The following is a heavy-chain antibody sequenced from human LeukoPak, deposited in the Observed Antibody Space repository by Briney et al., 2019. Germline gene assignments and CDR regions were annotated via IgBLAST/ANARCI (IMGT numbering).Heavy chain of an antibody. CDR1: GGSISSGGYY. J-gene: IGHJ2*01. CDR2: IYYSGST. CDR3: ARVGDTYYWYFDL. V-gene: IGHV4-31*03. Sequence: RASQTLSLTCTVSGGSISSGGYYWSWIRQHPGKGLEWIGYIYYSGSTYYNPSLKSRVTISVDTSKNQFSLKLSSVTAADMAVYYCARVGDTYYWYFDLWGRGTLVTVSS. D-gene: IGHD2/OR15-2a*01.